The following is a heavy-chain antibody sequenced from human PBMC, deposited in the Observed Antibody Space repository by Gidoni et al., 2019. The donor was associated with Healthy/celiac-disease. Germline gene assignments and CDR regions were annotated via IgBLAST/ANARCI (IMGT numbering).Heavy chain of an antibody. Sequence: QVQLVPSGAEVKKPGASVKVSCKASGYTFTSYGISWVRQAPGQGLEWMGWISAYNGNTNDAQKLQGRVTMTTDTSTSTAYMELRSLRSDDTAVYYCARDPSIAVAGTRFDYWGQGTLVTVSS. V-gene: IGHV1-18*01. CDR3: ARDPSIAVAGTRFDY. D-gene: IGHD6-19*01. CDR2: ISAYNGNT. J-gene: IGHJ4*02. CDR1: GYTFTSYG.